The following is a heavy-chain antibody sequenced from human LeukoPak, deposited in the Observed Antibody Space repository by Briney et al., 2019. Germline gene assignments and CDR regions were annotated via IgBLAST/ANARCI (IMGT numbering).Heavy chain of an antibody. CDR3: ATRGTNYYAKDVFDL. CDR1: GYSFTTYW. Sequence: GESLKISCKDSGYSFTTYWIGWVRQMPGKGLEWMGIIYPGDSDTRYSPSFHGQVTISVDKSIRTAFLQWSSLKASDTAIYYCATRGTNYYAKDVFDLWGQGTVVTVSS. V-gene: IGHV5-51*01. CDR2: IYPGDSDT. D-gene: IGHD2-8*01. J-gene: IGHJ3*01.